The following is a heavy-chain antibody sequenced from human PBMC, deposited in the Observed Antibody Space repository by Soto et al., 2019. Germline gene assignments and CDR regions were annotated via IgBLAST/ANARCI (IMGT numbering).Heavy chain of an antibody. J-gene: IGHJ4*02. CDR2: IIPIFGTA. D-gene: IGHD3-22*01. Sequence: QVQLVQSGAEVKKPGSSVKVSCKASGGTFSSYAISWVRQAPGQGLEWIGGIIPIFGTANYAQKFQGRVTITADESTSTAYMELSSLRSEDTAVYYCAREPTLSYYDSFRGSFDYWGQGTLVTVSS. V-gene: IGHV1-69*01. CDR1: GGTFSSYA. CDR3: AREPTLSYYDSFRGSFDY.